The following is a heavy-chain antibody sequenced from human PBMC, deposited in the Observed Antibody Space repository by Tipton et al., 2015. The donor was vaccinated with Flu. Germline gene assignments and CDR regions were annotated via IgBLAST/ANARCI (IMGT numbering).Heavy chain of an antibody. V-gene: IGHV1-46*01. D-gene: IGHD1-1*01. J-gene: IGHJ3*01. CDR3: ARDKGGGTYTFDV. CDR2: IYPAGGGI. Sequence: QLVQSGAEVKKPGASVKVSCKASGYTFTSCNMHWVRQAPGQGLEWMGIIYPAGGGISYAQKFQGRVIMTRDRSTGTVHMELSSLKSDDTAMYYCARDKGGGTYTFDVWGQGTMVTVSS. CDR1: GYTFTSCN.